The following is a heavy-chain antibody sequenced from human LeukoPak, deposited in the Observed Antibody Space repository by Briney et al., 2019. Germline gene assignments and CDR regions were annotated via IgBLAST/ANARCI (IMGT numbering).Heavy chain of an antibody. J-gene: IGHJ3*02. Sequence: SETLSLTCTVSGGSISSHYWSWIRQPPGKGLEWIGYIYDSGSTNYNPSLKSRVTISVDTSKNQFSLKLSSVTAADTAVFYCASLTTADAFDIWGQGTMVTVSS. CDR2: IYDSGST. D-gene: IGHD3-22*01. CDR1: GGSISSHY. V-gene: IGHV4-59*11. CDR3: ASLTTADAFDI.